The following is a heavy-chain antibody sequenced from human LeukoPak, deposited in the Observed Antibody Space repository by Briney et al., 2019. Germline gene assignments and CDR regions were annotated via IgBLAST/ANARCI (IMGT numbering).Heavy chain of an antibody. CDR2: IQSDGSNT. V-gene: IGHV3-30*02. J-gene: IGHJ4*02. CDR3: AKANHPSLAVAACLDY. D-gene: IGHD6-19*01. Sequence: PGGSLRLSCAASGFPFITYGMHWVRQAPGKGLEWVADIQSDGSNTDFADSVRGRFTISRDNSKTTLYLQMNSLRPEDTAVYYCAKANHPSLAVAACLDYWGQGTLVTVSS. CDR1: GFPFITYG.